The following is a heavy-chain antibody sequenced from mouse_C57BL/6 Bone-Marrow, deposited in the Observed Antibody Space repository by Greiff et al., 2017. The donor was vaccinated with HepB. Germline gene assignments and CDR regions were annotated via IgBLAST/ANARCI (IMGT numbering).Heavy chain of an antibody. CDR3: TTDYYYGCSYTWYFGV. CDR2: IDPENGDT. J-gene: IGHJ1*02. D-gene: IGHD1-1*01. CDR1: GFNIKDDY. V-gene: IGHV14-4*01. Sequence: VQLQQSGAELVRPGASVKLSCTASGFNIKDDYMHWVKQRPEQGLEWIGWIDPENGDTEYASKFQGKATITADTSSNTAYLQLSSLTSEDTAVYYCTTDYYYGCSYTWYFGVWGTGTTVTVSS.